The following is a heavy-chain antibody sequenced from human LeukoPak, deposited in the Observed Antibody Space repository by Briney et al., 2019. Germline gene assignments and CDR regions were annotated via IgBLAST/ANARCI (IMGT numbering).Heavy chain of an antibody. J-gene: IGHJ6*03. CDR2: IRYDGSNK. Sequence: GGSLRLSCAASGFTFSSYGMHWVRQAPGKGLEWVAFIRYDGSNKYYADSVKGRFTISRDNSKNTLYLQMNSLRAEDTAVYYCAKAGGSYPIYYYYMDVWGKGTTVTISS. CDR1: GFTFSSYG. V-gene: IGHV3-30*02. D-gene: IGHD1-26*01. CDR3: AKAGGSYPIYYYYMDV.